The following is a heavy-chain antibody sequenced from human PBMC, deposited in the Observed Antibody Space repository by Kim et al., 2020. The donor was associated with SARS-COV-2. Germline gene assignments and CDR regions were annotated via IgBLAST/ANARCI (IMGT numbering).Heavy chain of an antibody. CDR1: GFTFSNAW. CDR2: IKSKTDGGTT. CDR3: TTDEGLDRDWFDP. J-gene: IGHJ5*02. Sequence: GGSLRLSCAASGFTFSNAWMSWVRQAPGKGLEWVGRIKSKTDGGTTDYAAPVKGRFTISRDDSKNTLYLQMNSLKTEDTAVYYCTTDEGLDRDWFDPWGQGTLVTVSS. V-gene: IGHV3-15*01.